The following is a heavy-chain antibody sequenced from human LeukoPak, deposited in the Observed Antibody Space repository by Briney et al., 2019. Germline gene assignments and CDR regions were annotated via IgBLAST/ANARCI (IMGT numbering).Heavy chain of an antibody. D-gene: IGHD3-3*01. CDR3: AKTAGRFFDAFDI. J-gene: IGHJ3*02. V-gene: IGHV3-23*01. Sequence: PGGSLRLSCAASGFTFSSYAMSWVRQAPGKGLEWVSAISGIGGSTYYADSVKGRFTISRANSKNTLYRQMNSLRAEDTAVYYCAKTAGRFFDAFDIWGQGTMVTVSS. CDR2: ISGIGGST. CDR1: GFTFSSYA.